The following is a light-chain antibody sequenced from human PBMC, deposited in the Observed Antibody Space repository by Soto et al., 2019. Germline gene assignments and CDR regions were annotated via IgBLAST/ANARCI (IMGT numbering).Light chain of an antibody. CDR1: QSVSSSY. J-gene: IGKJ1*01. CDR3: QPYGSSPKT. CDR2: GAS. V-gene: IGKV3-20*01. Sequence: EIVLTQSPGTLSLSPGERATLSCRASQSVSSSYLAWYQQKPGQAPRLLIYGASSRATGIPDRFSGSGSGTDFTLTISRLEPEDFAVYYCQPYGSSPKTFGQGTKVYIK.